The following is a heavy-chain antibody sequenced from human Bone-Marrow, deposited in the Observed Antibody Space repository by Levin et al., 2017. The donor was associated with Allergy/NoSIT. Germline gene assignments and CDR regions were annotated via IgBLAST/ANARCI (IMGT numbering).Heavy chain of an antibody. CDR1: GGSISSSSHY. CDR3: ATENFGGSVTWFDP. J-gene: IGHJ5*02. CDR2: IHSGGSA. Sequence: SETLSLTCTVSGGSISSSSHYWGWIRQSPGKGLEWIASIHSGGSAHYNPSLRSRVTISVDTSKNQFSLKLRSVTDVDTGHYYCATENFGGSVTWFDPWGQGTLVTVSS. V-gene: IGHV4-39*01. D-gene: IGHD4/OR15-4a*01.